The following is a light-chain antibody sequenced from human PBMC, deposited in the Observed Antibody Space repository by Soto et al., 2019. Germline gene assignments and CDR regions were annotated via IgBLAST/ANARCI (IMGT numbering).Light chain of an antibody. CDR1: SSDVGGYNY. Sequence: QSALTQPASVSGSPGQSITISCTGTSSDVGGYNYVSWYQQHPGKAPKLMIYDVSNRPSGVSNRFSGSKSGNTASLTIPGLQAEDEADYYCNSYTSCSTSVFGTGTKVTVL. J-gene: IGLJ1*01. CDR3: NSYTSCSTSV. CDR2: DVS. V-gene: IGLV2-14*01.